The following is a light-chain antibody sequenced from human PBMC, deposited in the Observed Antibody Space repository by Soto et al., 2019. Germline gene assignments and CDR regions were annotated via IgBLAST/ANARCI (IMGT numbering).Light chain of an antibody. Sequence: IHMTHSPSSLSASVGYRVTITCRASQGIGNDLGWYQQKPGKAPKLLIYDAPNLDSGVPSRFSGSGSGTEFSLTISNLQPDDFATYYCQQYENYWTFGQGTKVDIK. CDR3: QQYENYWT. CDR1: QGIGND. J-gene: IGKJ1*01. CDR2: DAP. V-gene: IGKV1-17*02.